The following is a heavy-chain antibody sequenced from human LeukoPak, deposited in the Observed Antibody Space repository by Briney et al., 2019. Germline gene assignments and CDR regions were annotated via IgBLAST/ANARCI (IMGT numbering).Heavy chain of an antibody. Sequence: GESLKISCKGSGYSFTSYWIGWVRQMPGKGLEWMGIIYPGDSDTRYSPSFQGQVTISADKSISTAYLRWNSLKASDTAIYYCARQGGAVAGTFNAFDIWGQGTMVTVSS. J-gene: IGHJ3*02. CDR1: GYSFTSYW. CDR2: IYPGDSDT. V-gene: IGHV5-51*01. CDR3: ARQGGAVAGTFNAFDI. D-gene: IGHD6-19*01.